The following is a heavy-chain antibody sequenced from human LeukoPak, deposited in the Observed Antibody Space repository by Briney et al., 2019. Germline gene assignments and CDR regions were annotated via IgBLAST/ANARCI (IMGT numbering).Heavy chain of an antibody. Sequence: PGGSLRLSCAASGLTFSMPPMNWVRQAPGKGLEWVSTITSSSSYIYYSDSVKGRFTISRDNAKNSLYLQMNSLRAEDTAVYYCARLYDDYTNGHFDSWGQGTLVTVSS. CDR2: ITSSSSYI. CDR3: ARLYDDYTNGHFDS. CDR1: GLTFSMPP. J-gene: IGHJ4*02. D-gene: IGHD4-11*01. V-gene: IGHV3-21*01.